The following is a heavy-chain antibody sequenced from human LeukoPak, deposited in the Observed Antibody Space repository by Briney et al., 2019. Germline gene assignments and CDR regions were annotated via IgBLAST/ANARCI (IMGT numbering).Heavy chain of an antibody. D-gene: IGHD5-18*01. V-gene: IGHV3-30*04. J-gene: IGHJ4*02. CDR3: ARDLGYSNGHSFEF. CDR2: ISYDGSNK. Sequence: PGRSLRLSCEVSGFTFSNYAMHWVRQAPGKGLEWVALISYDGSNKYYADSVKGRFTISRDNSKNTLYLQMNTLRAEDTAVYYCARDLGYSNGHSFEFWGQGTLVTVSS. CDR1: GFTFSNYA.